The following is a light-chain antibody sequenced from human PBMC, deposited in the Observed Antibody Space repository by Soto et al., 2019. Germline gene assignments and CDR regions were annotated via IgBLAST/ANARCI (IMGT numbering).Light chain of an antibody. J-gene: IGKJ2*01. V-gene: IGKV3-20*01. CDR3: QQYGRXPPIT. Sequence: EIVLTQSPGTLSLSPGERATLSCRASQTVSSRYLAWYQQKPGQAPRLLMYGASNRATGIPDRFSGSGSGTDFTLTISRLEPVDFAVYFCQQYGRXPPITFGQGTKVDIK. CDR1: QTVSSRY. CDR2: GAS.